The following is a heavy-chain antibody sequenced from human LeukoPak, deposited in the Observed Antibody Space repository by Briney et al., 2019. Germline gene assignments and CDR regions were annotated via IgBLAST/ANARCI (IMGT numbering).Heavy chain of an antibody. J-gene: IGHJ4*02. CDR1: GFTFSSYW. Sequence: GGSLRLSCAASGFTFSSYWMSWVRQAPGKGLEWVANIKQDGSEKYYVDSVKGRFTIPRDNAKNSLYLQMNSVRAEDTAVYYCAKAPWSQLVEDYWGQGTLVTVSS. V-gene: IGHV3-7*03. D-gene: IGHD6-6*01. CDR2: IKQDGSEK. CDR3: AKAPWSQLVEDY.